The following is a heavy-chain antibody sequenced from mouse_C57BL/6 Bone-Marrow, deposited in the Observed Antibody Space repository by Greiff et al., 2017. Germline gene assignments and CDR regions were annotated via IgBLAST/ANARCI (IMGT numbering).Heavy chain of an antibody. CDR1: GFTFSDYG. D-gene: IGHD2-2*01. V-gene: IGHV5-17*01. J-gene: IGHJ3*01. CDR3: ARLCLRRGPSSAY. CDR2: ISSGSSTL. Sequence: EVKLMESGGGLVKPGGSLKLSCAASGFTFSDYGMHWVRQAPEKGLAWVAYISSGSSTLYYAAQVKGRFTLSRENATNPAFLQLTSLRSEDTAMYSCARLCLRRGPSSAYWGQGTLVTVAA.